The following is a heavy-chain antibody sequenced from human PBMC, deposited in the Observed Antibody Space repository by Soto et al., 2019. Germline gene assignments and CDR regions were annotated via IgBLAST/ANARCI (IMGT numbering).Heavy chain of an antibody. CDR1: GFTFSDHY. CDR3: VRVHLGAPPRYFDY. J-gene: IGHJ4*02. CDR2: VRNKANSYST. Sequence: EVQLVESGGGLVQPGGSLRLSCAASGFTFSDHYMDWVRQAPGKGLEWVGRVRNKANSYSTQYAASGKGRFTVSRDDSENSVFLQMNRLKSDGTAVYYCVRVHLGAPPRYFDYWGQGTLVTVSS. V-gene: IGHV3-72*01. D-gene: IGHD3-10*01.